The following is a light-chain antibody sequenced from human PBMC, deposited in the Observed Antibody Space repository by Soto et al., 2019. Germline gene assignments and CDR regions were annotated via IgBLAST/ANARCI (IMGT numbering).Light chain of an antibody. V-gene: IGLV2-14*01. CDR2: DVN. Sequence: QSALTQRASVSGSPGQSITISCTGTSSDVGGYNYVSWYQQHPDKAPKLMIYDVNNRPSGVSNRFSGSKSGNTASLTISGLQAEDEADYYCSSYTSSSTRVFGTGTKLTVL. CDR1: SSDVGGYNY. CDR3: SSYTSSSTRV. J-gene: IGLJ1*01.